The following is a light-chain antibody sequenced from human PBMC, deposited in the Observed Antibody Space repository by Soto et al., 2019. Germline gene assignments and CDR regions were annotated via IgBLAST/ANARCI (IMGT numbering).Light chain of an antibody. Sequence: EIVMTQSPATLSVSPGERATLSCRASQSVSSNLAWYQQKPGQAPRLLIYGASTRATGIPARFSGSGSGTEFTLTISSLHSEDFAVYYCQQYNNLPLYTDGQGTKRESK. CDR3: QQYNNLPLYT. CDR2: GAS. V-gene: IGKV3-15*01. CDR1: QSVSSN. J-gene: IGKJ2*01.